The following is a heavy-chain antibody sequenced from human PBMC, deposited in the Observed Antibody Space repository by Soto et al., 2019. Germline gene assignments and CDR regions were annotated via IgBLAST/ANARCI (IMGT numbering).Heavy chain of an antibody. Sequence: ASVKVSCKASGYTFTSYYMHWVRQAPGQGLEWMGIINPSGGSTSYAQKFQGRVTMTRDTSTSTVYMELSSLRSEATAVYYCARDQSPGTRTAVAGTQVDYWGQGTLVTVSS. CDR1: GYTFTSYY. CDR2: INPSGGST. V-gene: IGHV1-46*01. CDR3: ARDQSPGTRTAVAGTQVDY. J-gene: IGHJ4*02. D-gene: IGHD6-19*01.